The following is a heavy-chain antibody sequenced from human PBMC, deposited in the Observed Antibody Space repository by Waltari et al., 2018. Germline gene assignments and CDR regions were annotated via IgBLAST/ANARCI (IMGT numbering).Heavy chain of an antibody. D-gene: IGHD3-10*01. J-gene: IGHJ6*02. Sequence: QVQLQQWGAGLLKPSETLSLTCAVYGGSFSGYYWSWIRQPPGKGVEWIGEINHSGSTNYNPSLKSRVTISVDTSKNQFSLKLSSVTAADTAVYYCARSGLLWFGELLYGYYYYGMDVWGQGTTVTVSS. V-gene: IGHV4-34*01. CDR3: ARSGLLWFGELLYGYYYYGMDV. CDR1: GGSFSGYY. CDR2: INHSGST.